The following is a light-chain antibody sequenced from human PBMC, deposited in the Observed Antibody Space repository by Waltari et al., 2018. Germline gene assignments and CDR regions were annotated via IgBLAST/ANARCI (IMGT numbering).Light chain of an antibody. CDR1: QSLLYSSNTKNL. CDR3: QQYYNTPYT. V-gene: IGKV4-1*01. J-gene: IGKJ2*01. CDR2: WAS. Sequence: DIVMNQSPDSLAVFLGERATINCKSRQSLLYSSNTKNLLAWYQQKPGQPPKLLIYWASTRESGVPDRFSGSGSGTDFTLTISSLQAEDVAVYYCQQYYNTPYTFGQGTKLEIK.